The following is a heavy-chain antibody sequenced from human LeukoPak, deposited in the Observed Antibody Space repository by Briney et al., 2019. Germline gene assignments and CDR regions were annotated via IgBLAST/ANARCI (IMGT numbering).Heavy chain of an antibody. Sequence: SVKVSCKASGGTFSSYAISWVRQAPGQGLEWLGGIIPIFGTANYAQKFRGRVTITADESTSTAYMELSSLRSEDTAVYYCARVTDYYDSSGYYIDYWGQGTLVTVSS. CDR3: ARVTDYYDSSGYYIDY. J-gene: IGHJ4*02. V-gene: IGHV1-69*13. CDR1: GGTFSSYA. D-gene: IGHD3-22*01. CDR2: IIPIFGTA.